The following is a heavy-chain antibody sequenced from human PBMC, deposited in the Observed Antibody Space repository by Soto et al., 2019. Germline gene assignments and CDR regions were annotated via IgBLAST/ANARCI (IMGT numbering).Heavy chain of an antibody. CDR3: ARLVSARYCSSTSCYGMDV. V-gene: IGHV1-2*04. CDR1: GYTFTGYY. CDR2: INPNSGGT. J-gene: IGHJ6*02. D-gene: IGHD2-2*01. Sequence: ASVKVSCKASGYTFTGYYMHWVRQAPGQGLEWMGWINPNSGGTNYAQKFQGWVTMTRDTSISTAYMELSRLRSDDTAVYYCARLVSARYCSSTSCYGMDVWGQGTTVTVSS.